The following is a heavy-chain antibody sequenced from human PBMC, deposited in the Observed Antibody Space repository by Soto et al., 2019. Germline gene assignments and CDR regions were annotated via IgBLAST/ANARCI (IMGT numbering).Heavy chain of an antibody. CDR1: GFTFSTYW. V-gene: IGHV3-74*01. CDR2: IKNDGSGT. CDR3: VRGDGDYYDGDGYLGRH. D-gene: IGHD3-22*01. J-gene: IGHJ4*02. Sequence: EVQLVESGGGLVQPGGSLRLSCAASGFTFSTYWMHWVRQAPGKGLVRVSRIKNDGSGTYYVDSVEGRFTISRDNAKNTLYLKMNSLRAEDTAVYYCVRGDGDYYDGDGYLGRHWGQGTLVTVSS.